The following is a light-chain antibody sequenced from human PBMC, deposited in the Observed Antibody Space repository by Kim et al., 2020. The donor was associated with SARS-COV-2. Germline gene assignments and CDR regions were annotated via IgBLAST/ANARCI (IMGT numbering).Light chain of an antibody. CDR3: QQYGRT. CDR2: GAS. J-gene: IGKJ1*01. Sequence: EIVLTQSPGTLSLSLGERATLSCRASQSVSSSYLAWYQQKPGQAPRLLIYGASSRATGIPDRFSGSGSGTDFTLTISRLEPEDFAVYYCQQYGRTFGQGTKLDIK. V-gene: IGKV3-20*01. CDR1: QSVSSSY.